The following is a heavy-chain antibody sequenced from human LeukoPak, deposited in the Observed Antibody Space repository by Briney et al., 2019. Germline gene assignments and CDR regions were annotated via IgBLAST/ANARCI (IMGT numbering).Heavy chain of an antibody. CDR2: IYYTGST. CDR3: VGPVRYFGQNDY. Sequence: PSETLSLTCTVSGASMSDYYWCWIWHPPRPGLERIGYIYYTGSTNYNPSPKRRVTMSVDTSTNKISLNLSSMTAAASAVYYCVGPVRYFGQNDYWGQETLVTVSS. J-gene: IGHJ4*02. D-gene: IGHD3-9*01. V-gene: IGHV4-59*08. CDR1: GASMSDYY.